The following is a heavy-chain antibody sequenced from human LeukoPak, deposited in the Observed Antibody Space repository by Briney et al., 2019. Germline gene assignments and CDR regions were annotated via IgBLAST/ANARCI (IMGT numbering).Heavy chain of an antibody. J-gene: IGHJ6*03. Sequence: ASVKVSCKVSGYTLTELSMHWVRQAPGKGLEWRGGFDPEDGETIYAQKFQGRVTMTEDTSTDTAYMELSSLRSEDTAVYYCATVATGPGVRYYYYYMDVWGKGTTVTVSS. CDR2: FDPEDGET. D-gene: IGHD1-1*01. CDR1: GYTLTELS. V-gene: IGHV1-24*01. CDR3: ATVATGPGVRYYYYYMDV.